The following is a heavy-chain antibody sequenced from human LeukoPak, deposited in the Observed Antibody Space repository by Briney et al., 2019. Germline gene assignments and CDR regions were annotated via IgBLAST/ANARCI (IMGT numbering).Heavy chain of an antibody. J-gene: IGHJ4*02. Sequence: ASVTVSCKASGGTFSSYAISWVRQAPGQGLERMGGIIPIFGTANYAQKFQGRVTITTDESTSTAYMELSSLRSEDTAVYYCARAPRYNWNYGYYFDYWGQGTLVTVSS. CDR1: GGTFSSYA. V-gene: IGHV1-69*05. CDR2: IIPIFGTA. D-gene: IGHD1-7*01. CDR3: ARAPRYNWNYGYYFDY.